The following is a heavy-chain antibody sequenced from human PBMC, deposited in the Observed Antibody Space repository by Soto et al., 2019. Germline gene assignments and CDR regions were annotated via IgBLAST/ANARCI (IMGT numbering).Heavy chain of an antibody. V-gene: IGHV4-39*01. CDR1: GGSISSSNYN. Sequence: SETLSLTCIVSGGSISSSNYNWGWIRQPPGKGPEWIGSMSYSGSTYYNPSLKSRVTISVDASKNQFSLKLSSVTAADTAVYYCARHGTIAARYCFDPGGQGTLDTVSS. CDR3: ARHGTIAARYCFDP. J-gene: IGHJ5*02. D-gene: IGHD6-6*01. CDR2: MSYSGST.